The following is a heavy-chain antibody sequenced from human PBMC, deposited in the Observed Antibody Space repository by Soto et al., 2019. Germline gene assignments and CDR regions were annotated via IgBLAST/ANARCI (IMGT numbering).Heavy chain of an antibody. CDR3: ARESTLYIRFLEWPTLYYYYMDV. CDR2: ISAYNGNT. D-gene: IGHD3-3*01. CDR1: GYTFTSYG. J-gene: IGHJ6*03. V-gene: IGHV1-18*01. Sequence: QVQLVQSGAEVKKPGASVKVSCKASGYTFTSYGISWVRQAPGQGLEWMGWISAYNGNTNYAQKLQGRATTPTDTSTSTAYMELRSLRSDDTAVYYCARESTLYIRFLEWPTLYYYYMDVWGKGTTVTVSS.